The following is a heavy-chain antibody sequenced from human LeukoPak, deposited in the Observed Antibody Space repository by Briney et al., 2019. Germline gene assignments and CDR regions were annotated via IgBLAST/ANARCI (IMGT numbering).Heavy chain of an antibody. V-gene: IGHV3-48*04. D-gene: IGHD3-9*01. CDR3: ARERQTYYDILTVYYYYYYYMDV. CDR1: GFTFSSYS. Sequence: PGGSLRLSCAASGFTFSSYSMNWVRQAPGKGLEWVSFISGSSSIIHYADSVKGRFTISRDNAKNSLYLQMDSLRAEDAAVYYCARERQTYYDILTVYYYYYYYMDVWGKGTTVTVSS. J-gene: IGHJ6*03. CDR2: ISGSSSII.